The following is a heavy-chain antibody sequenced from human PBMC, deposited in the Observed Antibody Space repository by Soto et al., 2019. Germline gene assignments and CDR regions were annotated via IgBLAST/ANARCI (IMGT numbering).Heavy chain of an antibody. CDR2: IYDSGTT. CDR3: ARSTSPIQGYFDY. V-gene: IGHV4-30-2*01. Sequence: QLQLQESGSGLVKPSQTLSLTCAVSGGSINSGGYSWNWIRQPPGKGLEWIGYIYDSGTTYYNPSLKSRVTISVDRCKNQFSLKLSSVTAADTAVYYCARSTSPIQGYFDYWGQGTLVTVSS. D-gene: IGHD3-16*01. CDR1: GGSINSGGYS. J-gene: IGHJ4*02.